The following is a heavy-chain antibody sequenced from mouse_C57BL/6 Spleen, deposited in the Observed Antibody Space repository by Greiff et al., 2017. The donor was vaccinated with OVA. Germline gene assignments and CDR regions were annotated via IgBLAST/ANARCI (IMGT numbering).Heavy chain of an antibody. CDR3: ARDYYGSSSYFDY. Sequence: LQESGAELVKPGASVKISCKASGYAFSSYWMNWVKQRPGKGLEWIGQIYPGDGDTNYNGKFKGKATLTADKSSSTAYMQLSSLTSEDSAVYFCARDYYGSSSYFDYWGQGTTLTVSS. CDR1: GYAFSSYW. CDR2: IYPGDGDT. J-gene: IGHJ2*01. V-gene: IGHV1-80*01. D-gene: IGHD1-1*01.